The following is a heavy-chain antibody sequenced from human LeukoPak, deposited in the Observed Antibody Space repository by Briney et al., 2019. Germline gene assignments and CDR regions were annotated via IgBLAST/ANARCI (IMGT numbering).Heavy chain of an antibody. D-gene: IGHD6-13*01. V-gene: IGHV3-11*01. CDR1: GFTFSDYY. J-gene: IGHJ4*02. CDR2: ISSSGSTI. CDR3: ARDPHSSSWPTSGPEDY. Sequence: PGGSLRLSCAASGFTFSDYYMSWIRQAPGKGLEWVSYISSSGSTIYYADSVKGRFTISRDNAKNSLYLQMNSLRAEDTAVYYCARDPHSSSWPTSGPEDYWGQGTLVTVSS.